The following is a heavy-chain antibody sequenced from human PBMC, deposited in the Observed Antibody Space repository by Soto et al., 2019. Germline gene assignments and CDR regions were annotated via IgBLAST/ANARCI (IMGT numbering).Heavy chain of an antibody. J-gene: IGHJ4*02. CDR1: GFTFSSYG. Sequence: QVQLVESGGGVVQPGRSLRLSCAASGFTFSSYGMHWVRQAPGKGLEWVAVIWYDGSNKYYADSVKGRFTISRDNSKNTLYLQMNSLRAEDTAVYYCAVGDGEGWRFDYWGQGTLVTVSS. CDR3: AVGDGEGWRFDY. V-gene: IGHV3-33*01. D-gene: IGHD3-10*01. CDR2: IWYDGSNK.